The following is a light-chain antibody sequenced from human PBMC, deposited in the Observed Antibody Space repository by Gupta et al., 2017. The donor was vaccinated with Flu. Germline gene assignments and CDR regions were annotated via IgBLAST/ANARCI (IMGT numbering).Light chain of an antibody. Sequence: SLQLTQPPSVSVSPGQTARITCSGDAFPKKYAYWYQLKSGQAPQLVIYEDFKRPSGIPQRFSGSTSGTVATLTITGAQVEDEADYHCFSVDRRGHDRVFGGGTTLDVL. CDR1: AFPKKY. J-gene: IGLJ2*01. CDR3: FSVDRRGHDRV. CDR2: EDF. V-gene: IGLV3-10*01.